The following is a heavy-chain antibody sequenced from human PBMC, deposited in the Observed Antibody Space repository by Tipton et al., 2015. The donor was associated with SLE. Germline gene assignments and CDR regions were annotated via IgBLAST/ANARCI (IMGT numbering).Heavy chain of an antibody. Sequence: SLRLSCVASGFTFSNYWMHWVRQVPGKGLVWVSRIHPDGSSTNYADSVKGRFTVSRDNAKNTLFLQMNSLRAEDTAVYYCARIHYYGSGSRDYWGQGTLVTVSS. V-gene: IGHV3-74*01. CDR3: ARIHYYGSGSRDY. CDR1: GFTFSNYW. CDR2: IHPDGSST. D-gene: IGHD3-10*01. J-gene: IGHJ4*02.